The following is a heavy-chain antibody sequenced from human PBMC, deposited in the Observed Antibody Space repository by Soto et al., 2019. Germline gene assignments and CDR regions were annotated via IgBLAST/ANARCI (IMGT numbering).Heavy chain of an antibody. CDR2: ISAYNGNT. V-gene: IGHV1-18*01. CDR3: ARGGTPIVY. D-gene: IGHD3-16*01. J-gene: IGHJ4*02. CDR1: GYTFTNFG. Sequence: QVQLVQSGAEVKKPGASVKVSCKASGYTFTNFGISWVRQAPGQGLEWMGWISAYNGNTNYAQKFQVRVTMTTDTYTSTAYMEVRSLRFDDPSVYYCARGGTPIVYWGQGTLVTVSS.